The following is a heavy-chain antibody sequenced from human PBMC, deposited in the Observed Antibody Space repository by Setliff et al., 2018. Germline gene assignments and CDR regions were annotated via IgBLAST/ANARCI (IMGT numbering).Heavy chain of an antibody. CDR2: IYYSGDT. J-gene: IGHJ4*02. V-gene: IGHV4-38-2*01. CDR1: GSSMTGRYI. CDR3: ARLSSRSHPNFDY. D-gene: IGHD6-13*01. Sequence: SETLSLTCVVSGSSMTGRYIWGWFRQSPGKGLQWVGSIYYSGDTYYNPSLKSRVTISVDTSKNQFSLNLSSVTAADMAVYYCARLSSRSHPNFDYWGQGTLVTVSS.